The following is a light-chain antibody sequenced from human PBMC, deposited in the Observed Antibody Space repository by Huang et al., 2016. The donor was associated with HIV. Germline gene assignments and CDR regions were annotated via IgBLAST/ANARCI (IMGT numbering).Light chain of an antibody. CDR1: QSVASY. J-gene: IGKJ5*01. Sequence: ETVLTQSPVTLSLSPGERATLSCRASQSVASYLAWDQQKPGQAPRLLIYDASNRATGIPARFSASGSGTDFSLTISSLEPEDFAVYYCQQRSNWITFGQGTRLEIK. CDR2: DAS. V-gene: IGKV3-11*01. CDR3: QQRSNWIT.